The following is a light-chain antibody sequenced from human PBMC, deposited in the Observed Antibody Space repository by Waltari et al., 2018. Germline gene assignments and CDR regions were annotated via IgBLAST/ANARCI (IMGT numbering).Light chain of an antibody. Sequence: QSALTQPASVSGSPGPSIAISCTGTPSHIGSNNFVPWYQQNPGKAPKLIIYDVTGRPSGVSDRFSGSKSGNTASLTISGLQAEDEADYYCSSYTSSRTLIFGGGTKVTV. CDR1: PSHIGSNNF. CDR3: SSYTSSRTLI. CDR2: DVT. V-gene: IGLV2-14*01. J-gene: IGLJ2*01.